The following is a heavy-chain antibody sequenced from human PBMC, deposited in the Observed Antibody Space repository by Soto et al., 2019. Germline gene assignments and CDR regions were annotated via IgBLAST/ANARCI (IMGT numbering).Heavy chain of an antibody. V-gene: IGHV1-18*01. D-gene: IGHD3-16*01. CDR3: ARGGYYDNVWGKLSDDGLDV. Sequence: QVQLVQSAAEVKKPGASVKVSCKASGYTFIRYGIAWVRQAPGQGLEWLGWISPYNDYTTYTQKPEGRVRKNADTSVKAVYRELRRLGADDTAVYYCARGGYYDNVWGKLSDDGLDVWGQGTTVTVSS. J-gene: IGHJ6*02. CDR1: GYTFIRYG. CDR2: ISPYNDYT.